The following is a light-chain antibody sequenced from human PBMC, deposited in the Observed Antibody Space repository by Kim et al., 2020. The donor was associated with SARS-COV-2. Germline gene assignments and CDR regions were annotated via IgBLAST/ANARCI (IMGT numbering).Light chain of an antibody. CDR3: QQYGSTPYT. J-gene: IGKJ2*01. CDR2: GAS. Sequence: LSPGERAPLSGRARPSFRSSYLAWYQQKPGQAPRLLIYGASSRATGIPDRFSGSGSGTDFTLTISRLEPEDFAVYYCQQYGSTPYTFGQGTKLEI. V-gene: IGKV3-20*01. CDR1: PSFRSSY.